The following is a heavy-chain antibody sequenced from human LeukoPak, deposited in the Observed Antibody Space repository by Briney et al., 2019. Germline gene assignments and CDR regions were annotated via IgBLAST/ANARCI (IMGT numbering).Heavy chain of an antibody. CDR2: IYYSGST. V-gene: IGHV4-39*07. D-gene: IGHD5-18*01. CDR1: GGSISSSSYY. Sequence: SETLSLTCTVSGGSISSSSYYCGRIRQPPGKGLEWIGSIYYSGSTYYNPSLKSRVTISVDTSKNQFSLKLSSVTAADTAVYYCANTAVVTGGFDRWGQGALVTVSS. J-gene: IGHJ5*02. CDR3: ANTAVVTGGFDR.